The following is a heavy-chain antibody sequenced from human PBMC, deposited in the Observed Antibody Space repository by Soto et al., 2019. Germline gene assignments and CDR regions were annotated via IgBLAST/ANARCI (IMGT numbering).Heavy chain of an antibody. CDR3: ARQGLSGSYLDGFDI. J-gene: IGHJ3*02. CDR1: GGSIIGYA. CDR2: LYYTGSS. D-gene: IGHD1-26*01. V-gene: IGHV4-59*08. Sequence: PSETLSLTCSVSGGSIIGYAWNWIRQPPGKGLEWITYLYYTGSSKYNPSLKSRVTTSVDTSKNQFSLNLRSVTAADTAVYYCARQGLSGSYLDGFDIWGQGTMVTVSS.